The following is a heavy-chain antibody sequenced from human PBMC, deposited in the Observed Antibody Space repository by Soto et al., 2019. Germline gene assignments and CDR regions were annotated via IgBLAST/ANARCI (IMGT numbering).Heavy chain of an antibody. CDR3: ARDLALAGNY. J-gene: IGHJ4*02. V-gene: IGHV3-21*01. CDR2: ISSTSTYT. CDR1: GFTFRSYA. Sequence: GGSLRLSCAASGFTFRSYAMNWVRQTQEKGLEWVSSISSTSTYTHYADSVKGRFTISRDNANNSLFLQMNSLRAEDTAIYHCARDLALAGNYWGQGALVTVSS. D-gene: IGHD6-19*01.